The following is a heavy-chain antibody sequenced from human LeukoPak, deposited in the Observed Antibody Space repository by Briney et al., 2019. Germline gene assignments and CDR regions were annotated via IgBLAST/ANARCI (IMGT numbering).Heavy chain of an antibody. V-gene: IGHV4-34*01. D-gene: IGHD3-16*02. CDR2: INQSGST. CDR3: ARDQVVMITFGGVIEQRYYGMDV. Sequence: SETLSLTCAVYGGSFSDYYWSWIRQPPGKGLEWIGEINQSGSTNYNPSLKSRVTISVDTSKTQFSLKLSSVTAADTAVYYCARDQVVMITFGGVIEQRYYGMDVWGQGTTVTVSS. CDR1: GGSFSDYY. J-gene: IGHJ6*02.